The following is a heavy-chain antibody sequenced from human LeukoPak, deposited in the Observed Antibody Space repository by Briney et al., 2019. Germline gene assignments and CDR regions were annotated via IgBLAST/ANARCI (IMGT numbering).Heavy chain of an antibody. V-gene: IGHV3-23*01. CDR3: AKDKRTIPLYNWFDP. J-gene: IGHJ5*02. CDR1: GFTFSSYA. Sequence: GGSLRLSCAASGFTFSSYAMSWVRQVPGKGLEWVSVISGSGDNTYYADSVKGRFTISRDNSKNTLYLQMNSLRAEDTAVYYCAKDKRTIPLYNWFDPWGQGTLVTVSS. CDR2: ISGSGDNT.